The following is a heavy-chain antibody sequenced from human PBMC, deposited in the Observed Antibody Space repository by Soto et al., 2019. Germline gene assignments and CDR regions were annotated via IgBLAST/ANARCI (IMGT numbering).Heavy chain of an antibody. CDR1: GGSISSGGYS. CDR2: IYHSGST. Sequence: HLQLQESGSGLVKPSQTLSLTCAVSGGSISSGGYSWSWIRQPPGKGLEWIGYIYHSGSTYYNPSLKSRVTISVDRSKNQFSLKLSSVTAADTAVYYCARAGVVTAPGAFDIWGQGTMVTVSS. D-gene: IGHD2-21*02. V-gene: IGHV4-30-2*01. J-gene: IGHJ3*02. CDR3: ARAGVVTAPGAFDI.